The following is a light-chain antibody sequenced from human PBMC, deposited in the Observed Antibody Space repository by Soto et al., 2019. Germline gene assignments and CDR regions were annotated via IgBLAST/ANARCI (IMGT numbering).Light chain of an antibody. Sequence: DIQMTQSPSTLSASVGDRDTITCRASQSVTNWLAWYQQKPGKAPNLLLYDASRLQSGIPSRFSGSGSGTEFTLTISSLQPDYFATYYCQQYTTYPYTFGQGTRLEIK. CDR2: DAS. J-gene: IGKJ5*01. CDR1: QSVTNW. CDR3: QQYTTYPYT. V-gene: IGKV1-5*01.